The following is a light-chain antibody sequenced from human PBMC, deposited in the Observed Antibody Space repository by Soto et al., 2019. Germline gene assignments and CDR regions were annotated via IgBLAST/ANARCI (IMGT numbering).Light chain of an antibody. CDR3: ASYASSNSVL. CDR2: DVS. J-gene: IGLJ2*01. CDR1: SSDIGGYNY. V-gene: IGLV2-14*03. Sequence: QSVLTQPASVSGSPGQSITISCTGTSSDIGGYNYVSWYQQHPGKAPKLMIYDVSDRPSGVSNRFSGSKSGNTASLTISGLQAEDEADYYCASYASSNSVLFGGGTKFTVL.